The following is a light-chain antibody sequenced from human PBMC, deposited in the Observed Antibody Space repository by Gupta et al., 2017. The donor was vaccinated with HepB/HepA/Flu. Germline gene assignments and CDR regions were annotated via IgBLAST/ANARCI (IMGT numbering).Light chain of an antibody. Sequence: QSALTQPASVSGSPGQSITISCSGTSSDVGAYDHVSWYQHHPGKAPKLLIYGVNNRPSGVSYCFSGSKSGDTASLTISGLQAEDEADYFCNSYTTRSTVVFGGGTKLTVL. V-gene: IGLV2-14*03. CDR2: GVN. CDR3: NSYTTRSTVV. CDR1: SSDVGAYDH. J-gene: IGLJ2*01.